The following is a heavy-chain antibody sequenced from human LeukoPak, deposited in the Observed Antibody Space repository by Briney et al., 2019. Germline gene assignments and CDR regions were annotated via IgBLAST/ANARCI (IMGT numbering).Heavy chain of an antibody. D-gene: IGHD3-9*01. CDR3: AKSYTPSYDILTGYYLSYYFDY. CDR1: GFTFSRYA. V-gene: IGHV3-23*01. Sequence: GGSLRLSCAASGFTFSRYAMSWVRQAPGKGLEWVSAISGSGGSTYYADSVKGRFTISRENSKNTLYLQMNSLRAEDTAVYYCAKSYTPSYDILTGYYLSYYFDYWGQGTLVTVSS. J-gene: IGHJ4*02. CDR2: ISGSGGST.